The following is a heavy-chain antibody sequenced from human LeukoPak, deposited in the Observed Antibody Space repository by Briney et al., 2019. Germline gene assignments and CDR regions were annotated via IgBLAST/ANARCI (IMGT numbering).Heavy chain of an antibody. J-gene: IGHJ4*02. CDR2: ISGSGGST. Sequence: GGSLRLSCAASGFTFSSYGMSWVRQAPAKGLEWVSAISGSGGSTYYADSVKGRFTISRDNANNSLYLQMNSLRAEDTALYYCARGLIAAAPGLFDYWGQGTLVTVSS. CDR1: GFTFSSYG. CDR3: ARGLIAAAPGLFDY. V-gene: IGHV3-23*01. D-gene: IGHD6-13*01.